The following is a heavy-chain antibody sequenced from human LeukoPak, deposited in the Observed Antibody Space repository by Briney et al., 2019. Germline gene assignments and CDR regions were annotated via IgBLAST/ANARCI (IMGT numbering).Heavy chain of an antibody. CDR3: ARAGNDYGDHRPYYFDY. CDR2: IIPIFGTA. V-gene: IGHV1-69*13. J-gene: IGHJ4*02. D-gene: IGHD4-17*01. CDR1: GGIFSSYA. Sequence: SVKVSCKASGGIFSSYAISWVRQAPGQGLEWMGGIIPIFGTANYAQKFQGRVTITADESTSTAYMELSSLRSEDTAVYYCARAGNDYGDHRPYYFDYWGQGTLVTVSS.